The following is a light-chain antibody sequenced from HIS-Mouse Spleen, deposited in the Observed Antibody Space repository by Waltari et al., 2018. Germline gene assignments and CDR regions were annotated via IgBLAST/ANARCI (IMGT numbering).Light chain of an antibody. CDR1: SSDVGSYNL. CDR2: EGS. Sequence: QSALTQPASVSVSPGQSITISCTGTSSDVGSYNLVSWYQKHPGKAPKLMIYEGSRLPSGVFNRFSGSTSGQTASLTISGLQAEDEADYYCCSYAGSSTWVFGGGTKLTVL. J-gene: IGLJ3*02. CDR3: CSYAGSSTWV. V-gene: IGLV2-23*01.